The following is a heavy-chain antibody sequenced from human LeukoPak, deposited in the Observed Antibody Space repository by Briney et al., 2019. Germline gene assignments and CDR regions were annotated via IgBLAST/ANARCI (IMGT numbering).Heavy chain of an antibody. CDR3: ARLAFCTNAVCFSNYYYSMDV. J-gene: IGHJ6*03. D-gene: IGHD2-8*01. CDR2: IYPDDSDT. CDR1: GYIFTSYW. V-gene: IGHV5-51*03. Sequence: GESLNISCRGSGYIFTSYWIGWVRQMPGKGLEWMGIIYPDDSDTKYSPSLQGQVTISADKSISTAYLQWSSLKASDTAMYYCARLAFCTNAVCFSNYYYSMDVWGRGTTVTVSS.